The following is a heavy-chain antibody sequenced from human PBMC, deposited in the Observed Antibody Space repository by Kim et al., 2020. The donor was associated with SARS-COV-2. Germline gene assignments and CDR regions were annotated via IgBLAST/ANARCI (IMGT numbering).Heavy chain of an antibody. V-gene: IGHV1-24*01. CDR3: ATSAAAGRLYWFDP. CDR2: FDPEDGET. D-gene: IGHD6-13*01. CDR1: AYTLTELS. J-gene: IGHJ5*02. Sequence: ASVKVSCKVSAYTLTELSMHWVRQAPGKGLEWMGGFDPEDGETIYAQKFQGRVTMTEDTSTDTAYMELSSLRSEDTAVYYCATSAAAGRLYWFDPWGQGTLVTVSS.